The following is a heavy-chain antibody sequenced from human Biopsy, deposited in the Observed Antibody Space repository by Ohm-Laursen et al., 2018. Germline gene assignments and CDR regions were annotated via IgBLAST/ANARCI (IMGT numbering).Heavy chain of an antibody. CDR1: GFTFSDYY. CDR3: APAIDRRFDY. Sequence: GSLRLSCTASGFTFSDYYMSWIRQAPGKGLEFISYISSSSSTISYADSVKGQFTISRDNAKKSLYLQLNSLRAEDTAVYYCAPAIDRRFDYWGQGTLVTVSS. CDR2: ISSSSSTI. V-gene: IGHV3-11*01. D-gene: IGHD3-22*01. J-gene: IGHJ4*02.